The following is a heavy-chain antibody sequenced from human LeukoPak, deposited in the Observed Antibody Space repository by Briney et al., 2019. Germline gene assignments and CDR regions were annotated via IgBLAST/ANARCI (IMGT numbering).Heavy chain of an antibody. Sequence: SETLSLTCTVSGGSMSRSSYYWVWIRQPPGKGLEWIGEINHSGSTNYNPSLKSRVTISVDTSKNQFSLKLSTVTAADTAVYYCARAPGTWRYCSSTSCSVVGHYFDYWGQGTLVTVSS. CDR2: INHSGST. D-gene: IGHD2-2*01. V-gene: IGHV4-39*07. CDR3: ARAPGTWRYCSSTSCSVVGHYFDY. CDR1: GGSMSRSSYY. J-gene: IGHJ4*02.